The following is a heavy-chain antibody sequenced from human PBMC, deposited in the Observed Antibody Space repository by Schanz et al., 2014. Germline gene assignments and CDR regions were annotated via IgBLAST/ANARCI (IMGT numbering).Heavy chain of an antibody. J-gene: IGHJ4*02. V-gene: IGHV4-34*01. CDR3: ARVFHVFDI. Sequence: QVQLQQWGAGLLKPSETLSLTCAVYGGSFSYYYWSWIRQPPGKGLEWIGEINHNGSANYNPSLKSRVTISVDPSKNQFSLKMTSVTAADTAVYYCARVFHVFDIWGQGTLVTVSS. CDR1: GGSFSYYY. CDR2: INHNGSA.